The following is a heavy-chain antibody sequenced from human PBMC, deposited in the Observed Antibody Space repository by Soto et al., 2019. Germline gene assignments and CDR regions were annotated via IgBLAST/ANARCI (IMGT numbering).Heavy chain of an antibody. J-gene: IGHJ4*02. CDR2: IYYSGST. CDR3: ARRGSGVVPYYFDY. D-gene: IGHD3-10*01. CDR1: GGSISSGGYY. Sequence: SETLSLTCTVSGGSISSGGYYWSWIRQHPGKGLEWIGYIYYSGSTYYNPSLKSRFTISVDTSKNQFSLKLSSVTAADTAVYYCARRGSGVVPYYFDYWGQGTLVTVSS. V-gene: IGHV4-31*03.